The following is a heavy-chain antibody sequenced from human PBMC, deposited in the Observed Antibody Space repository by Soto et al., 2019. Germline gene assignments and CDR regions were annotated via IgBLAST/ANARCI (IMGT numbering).Heavy chain of an antibody. Sequence: ASVKVSCKASGGTFSSYTISWVRQAPGQGLEWMGWINPNSGGTNYAQKFQGWVTITRDTSASTAYMELSSLRSEDTAVYYCARDQGWLQLRSHYYYYGMDVWGQGTTVTVSS. CDR2: INPNSGGT. J-gene: IGHJ6*02. V-gene: IGHV1-2*04. CDR3: ARDQGWLQLRSHYYYYGMDV. D-gene: IGHD5-12*01. CDR1: GGTFSSYT.